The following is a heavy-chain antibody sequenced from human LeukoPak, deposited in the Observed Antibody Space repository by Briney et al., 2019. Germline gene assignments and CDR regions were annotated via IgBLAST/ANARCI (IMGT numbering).Heavy chain of an antibody. V-gene: IGHV3-74*03. Sequence: GGSLGLSCAASGFTFSSAWMHWVRQAPGTGLVWVSRITDDATTTYADSVRGRFTISRDNAKNILYLQMNSLRAEDTAVYYCVRDRVGPDYWGQGTLVTVSS. CDR3: VRDRVGPDY. J-gene: IGHJ4*02. CDR1: GFTFSSAW. CDR2: ITDDATT. D-gene: IGHD1-26*01.